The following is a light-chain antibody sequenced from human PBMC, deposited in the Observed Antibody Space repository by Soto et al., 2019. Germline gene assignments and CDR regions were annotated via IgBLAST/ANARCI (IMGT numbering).Light chain of an antibody. V-gene: IGKV3-15*01. CDR2: GTS. CDR1: QTVSSN. J-gene: IGKJ1*01. Sequence: EVVRTQSPATLCVSPGERATLSCRASQTVSSNLAWYQQKPGQSPRLLIYGTSTRATGVPARFSGSGSGTEFTLSISSLQSEDFAVYYCHQYNFWPSFGQGTKVDIK. CDR3: HQYNFWPS.